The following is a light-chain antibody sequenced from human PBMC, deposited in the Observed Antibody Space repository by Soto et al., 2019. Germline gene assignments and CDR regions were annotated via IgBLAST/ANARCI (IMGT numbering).Light chain of an antibody. CDR2: EVN. J-gene: IGLJ1*01. Sequence: QSALTQPPSASGSPGQSVTISCTGTSTAVGGYAYVSLYQQHPGKVPKLMIYEVNKLSSVVPDCFSGFQSGNTASLTVSGLQHEDEADSYCTSYAGGNNGFGSGTRLTVL. CDR1: STAVGGYAY. V-gene: IGLV2-8*01. CDR3: TSYAGGNNG.